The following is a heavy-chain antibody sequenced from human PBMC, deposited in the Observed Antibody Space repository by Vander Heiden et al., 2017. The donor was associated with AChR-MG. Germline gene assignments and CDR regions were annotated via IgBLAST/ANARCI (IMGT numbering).Heavy chain of an antibody. D-gene: IGHD2-15*01. CDR3: ARSGDYCSGGSCYLDFDY. J-gene: IGHJ4*02. CDR1: GGSISSGDYY. V-gene: IGHV4-30-4*01. CDR2: IYYSGST. Sequence: QVQLQESGPGLVKPSQTLSLTCTVSGGSISSGDYYWSWIRQPPGKGLEWIGYIYYSGSTYYNPSLKSRVTISVDTSKNQFSLKLSSVTAADTAVYYCARSGDYCSGGSCYLDFDYWGQGTLVTVS.